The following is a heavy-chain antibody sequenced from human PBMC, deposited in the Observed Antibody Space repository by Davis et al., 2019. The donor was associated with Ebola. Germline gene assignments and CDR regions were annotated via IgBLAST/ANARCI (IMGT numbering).Heavy chain of an antibody. V-gene: IGHV4-4*02. Sequence: MPSETLSLTCAVSGGSISSSNWWRWVRQPPGKGLEWIGEIYHSGSTNYNPSLKSRVTISVDTSKNQFSLKLSSVTAADTAVYYCARRGTNYYYYSMDVWGQGTTVTVSS. CDR2: IYHSGST. CDR3: ARRGTNYYYYSMDV. CDR1: GGSISSSNW. D-gene: IGHD1-1*01. J-gene: IGHJ6*02.